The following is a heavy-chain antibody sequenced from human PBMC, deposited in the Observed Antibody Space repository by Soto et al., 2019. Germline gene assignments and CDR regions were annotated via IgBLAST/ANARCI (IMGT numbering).Heavy chain of an antibody. CDR3: ARGTGGNWFDY. J-gene: IGHJ4*02. CDR2: IIPILGIA. D-gene: IGHD2-15*01. Sequence: QVQLVQSGAEVKKPGSSVKVSCKASGGTFSSYTISWVRQAPGQGLEWMGRIIPILGIANYAQKFQGRVTITADKSTSTAYMELSRLRSEDTAVYYCARGTGGNWFDYWGQGTLVTVSS. V-gene: IGHV1-69*02. CDR1: GGTFSSYT.